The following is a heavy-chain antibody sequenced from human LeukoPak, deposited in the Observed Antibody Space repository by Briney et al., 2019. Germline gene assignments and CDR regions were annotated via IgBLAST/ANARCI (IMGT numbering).Heavy chain of an antibody. CDR2: IYYIGST. V-gene: IGHV4-59*08. CDR1: GGSINNYS. J-gene: IGHJ3*02. Sequence: SETLSLTCTVSGGSINNYSWNWIRQPPGKGLEWIGYIYYIGSTNYNPSFKSRVTIYVDTSKNQFSLKLSSVTAADTAVYYCAGARGKNAFDIWGQGTLVTVSS. D-gene: IGHD4/OR15-4a*01. CDR3: AGARGKNAFDI.